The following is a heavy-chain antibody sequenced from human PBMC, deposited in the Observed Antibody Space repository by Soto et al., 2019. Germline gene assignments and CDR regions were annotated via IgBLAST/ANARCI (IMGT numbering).Heavy chain of an antibody. V-gene: IGHV3-30-3*01. CDR2: ISYGGSIK. J-gene: IGHJ4*02. CDR3: ARDTAERYYDSSGYTLDY. CDR1: GFTFSTYA. Sequence: AGSLRLSCAASGFTFSTYAMHWVRQAPGKGLEWVAIISYGGSIKYYADSVKGRFTISRDISKNTLYLQMNSLRVGDTAVYYCARDTAERYYDSSGYTLDYWGQGTLVTVSS. D-gene: IGHD3-22*01.